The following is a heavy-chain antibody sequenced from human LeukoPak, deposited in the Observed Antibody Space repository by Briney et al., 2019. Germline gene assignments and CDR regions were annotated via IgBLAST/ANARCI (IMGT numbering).Heavy chain of an antibody. Sequence: GGSLRLSCAASGFTFSSYAMHWVRQAPGKGLEWVAVISYDGSNKYYADSVKGRFTISRDNSKNTLYLQMNSLRAEDTAVYYCARGSGYCSSTSCYPFDYWGQGTLVTVSS. CDR1: GFTFSSYA. J-gene: IGHJ4*02. CDR2: ISYDGSNK. V-gene: IGHV3-30-3*01. D-gene: IGHD2-2*01. CDR3: ARGSGYCSSTSCYPFDY.